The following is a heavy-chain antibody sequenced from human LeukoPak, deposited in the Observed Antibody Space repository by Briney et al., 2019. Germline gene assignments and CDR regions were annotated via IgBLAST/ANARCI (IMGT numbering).Heavy chain of an antibody. CDR3: ARDAGGGDYYFDY. CDR1: GFTFSSYA. CDR2: ISGSGVKT. J-gene: IGHJ4*02. Sequence: GGSLRLSCVASGFTFSSYAMSWVRQAPGQALEWVSAISGSGVKTYYADSVKGRFTTSRDSSKNTLSLQINSLRAEDTAIYYCARDAGGGDYYFDYWGQGTLVTVSS. D-gene: IGHD2-21*02. V-gene: IGHV3-23*01.